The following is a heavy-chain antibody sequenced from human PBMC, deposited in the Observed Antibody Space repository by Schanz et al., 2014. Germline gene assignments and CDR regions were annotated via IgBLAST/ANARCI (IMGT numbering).Heavy chain of an antibody. CDR1: GFPFSDYF. V-gene: IGHV3-11*04. Sequence: VQLAESGGGLVQPGGSLRLSCTASGFPFSDYFMAWIRQPPGRGLEWVSYISSASSTINYADSVKGRFTISRDNAKNSLFLQMNSLRAEDTAVYYCARDNRYYLFDYWGQGALVTVSS. CDR3: ARDNRYYLFDY. J-gene: IGHJ4*02. D-gene: IGHD3-16*02. CDR2: ISSASSTI.